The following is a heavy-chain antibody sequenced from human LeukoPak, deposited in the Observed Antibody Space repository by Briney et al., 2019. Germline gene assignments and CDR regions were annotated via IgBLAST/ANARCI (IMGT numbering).Heavy chain of an antibody. CDR3: ARGITMIRGVISVGAGIGSQPKRYYYYYYMDV. D-gene: IGHD3-10*01. CDR1: GYTFTSYY. Sequence: ASVKVSCKASGYTFTSYYMHWVRQAPGRGLEWMGIINPSGGSTTYAQKFQGRVTMTRDTSTSTVYMELSSLRSEDTAVYYCARGITMIRGVISVGAGIGSQPKRYYYYYYMDVWGKGTTVTISS. J-gene: IGHJ6*03. V-gene: IGHV1-46*01. CDR2: INPSGGST.